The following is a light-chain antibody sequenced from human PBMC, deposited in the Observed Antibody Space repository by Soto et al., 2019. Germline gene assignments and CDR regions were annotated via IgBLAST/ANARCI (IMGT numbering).Light chain of an antibody. CDR1: SSDVGGYNY. CDR2: DVS. V-gene: IGLV2-11*01. CDR3: CSSPGNLVI. J-gene: IGLJ1*01. Sequence: QSALTQPPSVAGSPGQSVTISCTGTSSDVGGYNYVAWYQQHPGKDPKDMVYDVSKRPSGVPYRFSGSMSGNTASVTISCVQQGDAGDYFCCSSPGNLVIFGSGTELTVL.